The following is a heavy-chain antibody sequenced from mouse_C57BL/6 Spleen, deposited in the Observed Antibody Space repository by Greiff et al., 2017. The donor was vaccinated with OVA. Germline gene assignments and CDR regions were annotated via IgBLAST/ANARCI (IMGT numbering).Heavy chain of an antibody. CDR2: INPNNGGT. D-gene: IGHD2-4*01. V-gene: IGHV1-18*01. CDR1: GYTFTDYN. Sequence: EVQLQQSGPELVKPGASVKISCKASGYTFTDYNMDWVKQSHGKSLEWIGDINPNNGGTIYNQKFKGKATLTVDKSSSTAYMELRSLTSEDTAVYYCARDDYDGEYFDVWGTGTTVTVSS. CDR3: ARDDYDGEYFDV. J-gene: IGHJ1*03.